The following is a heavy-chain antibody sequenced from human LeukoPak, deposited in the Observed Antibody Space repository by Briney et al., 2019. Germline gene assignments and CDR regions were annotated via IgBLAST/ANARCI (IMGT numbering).Heavy chain of an antibody. J-gene: IGHJ3*02. CDR3: TTPYYYDSSGYRLDI. CDR2: IKSKTDGGTT. D-gene: IGHD3-22*01. V-gene: IGHV3-15*01. Sequence: PGGSLRLFRAASGFHFSNAWMSWVRPAPGKGLELVGRIKSKTDGGTTDYAPPVKGRFTISRDDSKNTLYLQMNSLKTEDTAVYYCTTPYYYDSSGYRLDIWGQGTMVTVSS. CDR1: GFHFSNAW.